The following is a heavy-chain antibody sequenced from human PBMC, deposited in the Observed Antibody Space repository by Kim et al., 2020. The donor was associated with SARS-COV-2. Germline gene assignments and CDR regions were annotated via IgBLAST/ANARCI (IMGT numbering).Heavy chain of an antibody. CDR2: IYTSGST. CDR1: GGSISSGSYY. Sequence: SETLSLTCTVSGGSISSGSYYWSWIRQPAGKGLEWIGRIYTSGSTNYNPSLKSRVTISVDTSKNQFSLKLSSVTAADTAVYYCASGYSSSRFDPWGQGTLVTVSS. J-gene: IGHJ5*02. V-gene: IGHV4-61*02. D-gene: IGHD6-19*01. CDR3: ASGYSSSRFDP.